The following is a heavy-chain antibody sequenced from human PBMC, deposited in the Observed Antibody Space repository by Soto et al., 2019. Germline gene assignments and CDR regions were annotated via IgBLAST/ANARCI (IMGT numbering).Heavy chain of an antibody. D-gene: IGHD7-27*01. CDR3: ARGGHWGSL. J-gene: IGHJ3*01. Sequence: GASVKVSWKASGYTFTSYAMPLGRQAPGQSLEWMGWINAGNGNTKYSQKFQGRVTITRDTSASTAYMEVSSLRSEDTAVFYCARGGHWGSLWGQGTMVTVSS. CDR2: INAGNGNT. V-gene: IGHV1-3*01. CDR1: GYTFTSYA.